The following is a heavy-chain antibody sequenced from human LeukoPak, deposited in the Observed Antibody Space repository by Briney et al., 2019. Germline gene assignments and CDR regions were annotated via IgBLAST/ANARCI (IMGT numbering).Heavy chain of an antibody. Sequence: SQTLSLTCAISGDSVSSNSAAWSWLRQSPSRGLEWLGGTYYRSKWYNDYAVSVKSRITIDPDTSKNQFSLQLNSVTPEDTAVYYCARAVAGTLDYWGQGTLVTVSS. V-gene: IGHV6-1*01. D-gene: IGHD6-19*01. J-gene: IGHJ4*02. CDR1: GDSVSSNSAA. CDR3: ARAVAGTLDY. CDR2: TYYRSKWYN.